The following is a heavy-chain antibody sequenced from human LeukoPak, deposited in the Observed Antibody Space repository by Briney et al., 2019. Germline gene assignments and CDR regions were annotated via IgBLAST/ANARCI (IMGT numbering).Heavy chain of an antibody. CDR2: ISSSGSTI. D-gene: IGHD4-17*01. J-gene: IGHJ4*02. Sequence: GGSLRLSCAASGFTFSNYYMSWIRKAPGQGMELVSYISSSGSTIYYADSVKGRFIISRDNAKSSLYLQMNSLRAEDTAVYYCARGGWYGDYSSEGISFDYWGQGTLVTVSS. CDR3: ARGGWYGDYSSEGISFDY. V-gene: IGHV3-11*01. CDR1: GFTFSNYY.